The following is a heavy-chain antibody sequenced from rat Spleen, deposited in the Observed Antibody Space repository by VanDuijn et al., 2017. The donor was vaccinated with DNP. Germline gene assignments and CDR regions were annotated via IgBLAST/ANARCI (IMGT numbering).Heavy chain of an antibody. D-gene: IGHD3-8*01. CDR2: MWSGGGT. V-gene: IGHV2-64*01. Sequence: QVQLKETGPDLVQLSQTLSITCTVSGFSLTTYNVHWVRQPPGKGLEWMGAMWSGGGTDYNSAIKSRLSISRDTSKSQVFLNMNSLPTDDTANYFWAREVFPFAMDAWGPGTSVTVSS. CDR3: AREVFPFAMDA. CDR1: GFSLTTYN. J-gene: IGHJ4*01.